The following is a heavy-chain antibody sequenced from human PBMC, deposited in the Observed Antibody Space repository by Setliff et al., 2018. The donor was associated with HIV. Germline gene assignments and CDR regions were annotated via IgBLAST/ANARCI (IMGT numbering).Heavy chain of an antibody. CDR2: IDYSGKT. Sequence: SETLSLTCTVSGVSTSSASYYWGWIRQPPGKGLEWIGNIDYSGKTYYNPSLKSRVTISVDTSKNQVSLRLKSVTTADTAVYYCARELYGGNSRPFDYWGQGALVTVSS. CDR1: GVSTSSASYY. V-gene: IGHV4-39*07. CDR3: ARELYGGNSRPFDY. J-gene: IGHJ4*02. D-gene: IGHD2-21*02.